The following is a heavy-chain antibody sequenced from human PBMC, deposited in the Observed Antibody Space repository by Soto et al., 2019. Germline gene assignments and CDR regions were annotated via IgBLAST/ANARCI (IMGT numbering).Heavy chain of an antibody. CDR3: ARGPDGSGSYYTGWAPYYYYYGMDV. CDR2: IWYDGSNK. J-gene: IGHJ6*02. D-gene: IGHD3-10*01. V-gene: IGHV3-33*01. Sequence: GGSLRLSCAASGFTFSSYGMHWVRQAPGKGLEWVAVIWYDGSNKYYADSVKGRFTISRDNSKNTLYLQMNSLRAEDTAVYYCARGPDGSGSYYTGWAPYYYYYGMDVWGQGTTVTVSS. CDR1: GFTFSSYG.